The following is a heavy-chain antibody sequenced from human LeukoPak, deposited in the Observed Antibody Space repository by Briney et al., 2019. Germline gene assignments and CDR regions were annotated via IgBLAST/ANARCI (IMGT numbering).Heavy chain of an antibody. V-gene: IGHV3-7*03. CDR1: GLTVSNHW. D-gene: IGHD5-18*01. CDR3: ASLDTAKQPLANH. Sequence: GGSLRLSCVASGLTVSNHWMSWVRQAPGKGLEWVANIREERGQEYYVDSVKGRFTISKNSAKNSLYLQMNTLKVEDTAMYYCASLDTAKQPLANHWGQGTLVTVSS. J-gene: IGHJ5*02. CDR2: IREERGQE.